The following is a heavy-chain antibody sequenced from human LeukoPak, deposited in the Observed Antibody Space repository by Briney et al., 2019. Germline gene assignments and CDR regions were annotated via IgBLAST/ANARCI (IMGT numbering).Heavy chain of an antibody. CDR1: GFTFNYYS. D-gene: IGHD3-9*01. CDR3: ARDKVRVGLGAFDY. V-gene: IGHV3-48*01. CDR2: ISSDSDTV. Sequence: GGSLRLSCAASGFTFNYYSMNWVRQAPGKGLEWVSYISSDSDTVFYADSVMGRFTISRDNGQNSLYLQMHSLRAEDTAVSFCARDKVRVGLGAFDYWGQGTLVTVSS. J-gene: IGHJ4*02.